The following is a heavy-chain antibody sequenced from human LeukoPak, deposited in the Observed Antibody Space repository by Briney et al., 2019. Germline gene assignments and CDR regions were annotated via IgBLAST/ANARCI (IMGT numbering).Heavy chain of an antibody. CDR3: ARDSEKFYFDSRGFHHAPY. CDR2: IKQDGSEK. CDR1: GLSFSNYW. V-gene: IGHV3-7*01. Sequence: GGSLRLSCAASGLSFSNYWMSWVRQVPGKGLEWVASIKQDGSEKYYMDSAKGRFTVSRDNRKDSLYLQMNSLRTEDTAIYYCARDSEKFYFDSRGFHHAPYWGQGTLVTVFS. J-gene: IGHJ4*02. D-gene: IGHD3-22*01.